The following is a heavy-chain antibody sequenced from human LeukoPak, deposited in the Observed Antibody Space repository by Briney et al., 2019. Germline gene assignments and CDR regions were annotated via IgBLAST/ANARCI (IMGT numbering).Heavy chain of an antibody. Sequence: PSETLSLTCTVSGGSIISYYWSWVRQSAGKGLEWIGRIYPSGSTEYNTSLKSRVTMSVDMSKQQFSLKLTSVTAADTAVYYCARLKFYDSTGYTPGYYMDVWGKGNTVTVSS. CDR3: ARLKFYDSTGYTPGYYMDV. J-gene: IGHJ6*03. D-gene: IGHD3-22*01. V-gene: IGHV4-4*07. CDR2: IYPSGST. CDR1: GGSIISYY.